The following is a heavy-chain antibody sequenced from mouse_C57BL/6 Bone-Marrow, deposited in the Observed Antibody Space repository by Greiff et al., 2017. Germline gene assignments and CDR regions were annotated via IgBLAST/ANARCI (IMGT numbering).Heavy chain of an antibody. CDR2: IYPGSGCT. V-gene: IGHV1-55*01. CDR1: GYTFTSYW. Sequence: VQLQQPGAELVKPGASVKMSCKASGYTFTSYWITWVQQRPGQGLEWMGDIYPGSGCTNYNETLKSKVTLTVDTSSSTAYMQLSSLTSEDSAVYYCARFGGNWANWYFDVWGTGTTVTVSS. J-gene: IGHJ1*03. CDR3: ARFGGNWANWYFDV. D-gene: IGHD4-1*01.